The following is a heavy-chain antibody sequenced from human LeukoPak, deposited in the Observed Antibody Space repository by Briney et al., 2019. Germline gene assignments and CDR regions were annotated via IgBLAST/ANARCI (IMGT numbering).Heavy chain of an antibody. CDR3: ARRGSSDYYYMDV. D-gene: IGHD6-25*01. Sequence: SETLSLTCAVYGGSFSGYYWSGIRQPPGKGREWIGEINHSGSTNYNPSLKSRVTISVDTSKNQFSLKLSSVTAADTAVYYCARRGSSDYYYMDVWGKGTTVTVSS. CDR2: INHSGST. J-gene: IGHJ6*03. CDR1: GGSFSGYY. V-gene: IGHV4-34*01.